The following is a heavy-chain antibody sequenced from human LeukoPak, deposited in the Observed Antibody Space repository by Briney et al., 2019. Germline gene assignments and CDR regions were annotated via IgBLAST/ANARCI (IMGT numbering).Heavy chain of an antibody. V-gene: IGHV3-30-3*01. J-gene: IGHJ5*02. D-gene: IGHD4-17*01. CDR3: ARAPDYGDYVRWFDP. Sequence: PGRSLRLPCAASGFTFSSYAMHWVRQAPGKGLEWVAVISYDGSNKYYADSVKGRFTISRDNSKNTLYLQMNSLRAEDTAVYYCARAPDYGDYVRWFDPWGQGTLVTVSS. CDR1: GFTFSSYA. CDR2: ISYDGSNK.